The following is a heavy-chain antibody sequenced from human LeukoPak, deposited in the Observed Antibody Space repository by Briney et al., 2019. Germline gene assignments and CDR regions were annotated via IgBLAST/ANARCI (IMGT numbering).Heavy chain of an antibody. CDR2: ICYSGST. Sequence: RSSETLSLTCTVSGGSISSYYWSWIRQPPGKGLEWIGYICYSGSTNYNPSLKSRVTISVDTSKDQFSLKLSSVTAADTAVYYCARDGSPAGYYFDYWGQGTLVTVSS. J-gene: IGHJ4*02. CDR3: ARDGSPAGYYFDY. D-gene: IGHD2-2*01. CDR1: GGSISSYY. V-gene: IGHV4-59*01.